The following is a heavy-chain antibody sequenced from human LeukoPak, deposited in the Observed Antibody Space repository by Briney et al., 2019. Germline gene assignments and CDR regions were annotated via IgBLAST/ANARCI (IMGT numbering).Heavy chain of an antibody. CDR2: IYHTGST. Sequence: PSETLSLTCAVSGGSIRSHSYYWGWIRQPPGKGPEWVASIYHTGSTYYNPSLRSRVTMLVDTSKNQFSLNLTSVTAADTAVYYCARLYYYGSGMFSAFDIWGQGTVVTVSS. CDR3: ARLYYYGSGMFSAFDI. J-gene: IGHJ3*02. V-gene: IGHV4-39*07. CDR1: GGSIRSHSYY. D-gene: IGHD3-10*01.